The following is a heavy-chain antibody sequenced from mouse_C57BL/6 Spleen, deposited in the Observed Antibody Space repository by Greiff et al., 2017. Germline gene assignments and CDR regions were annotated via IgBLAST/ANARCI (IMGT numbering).Heavy chain of an antibody. V-gene: IGHV10-1*01. Sequence: EVQLVESGGGLVQPKGSLKLSCAASGFSFNTYAMNWVRQAPGKGLEWVARIRSKSNNYATYYADSVKDRFTISRDDSESILYLQMNNLKTEVTAMYYCVRHPYDYYWYFDVWGTGTTVTVSS. CDR2: IRSKSNNYAT. D-gene: IGHD2-4*01. CDR3: VRHPYDYYWYFDV. J-gene: IGHJ1*03. CDR1: GFSFNTYA.